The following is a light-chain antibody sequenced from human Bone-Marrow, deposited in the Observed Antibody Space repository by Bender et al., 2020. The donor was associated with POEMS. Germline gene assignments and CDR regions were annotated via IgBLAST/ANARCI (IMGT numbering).Light chain of an antibody. Sequence: QSVLTQPASVSGSPGQSITISCTGSSTDVGSYNLVSWYQQHPGKAPKVIIYDVSDRPSGVSNRFSGSKSGTSASLAISGLQSEDEADYYCAAWEDSLNGWVFGGGTKLTVL. CDR3: AAWEDSLNGWV. V-gene: IGLV2-14*02. J-gene: IGLJ3*02. CDR2: DVS. CDR1: STDVGSYNL.